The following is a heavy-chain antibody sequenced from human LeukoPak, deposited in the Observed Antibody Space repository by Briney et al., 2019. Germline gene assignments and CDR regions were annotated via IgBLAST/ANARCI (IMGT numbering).Heavy chain of an antibody. CDR2: IRTKAYDETT. V-gene: IGHV3-49*03. J-gene: IGHJ3*02. CDR1: GFTFGDYP. Sequence: GGSLRLSCRASGFTFGDYPMSWFRQAPGKGLEWVSYIRTKAYDETTEYAASVTGRFTMSRDDSNSIAYLQMNSLKAEDTAFDYCTRAIRLSGDASDIWGQGTMVTVSS. CDR3: TRAIRLSGDASDI. D-gene: IGHD3-10*01.